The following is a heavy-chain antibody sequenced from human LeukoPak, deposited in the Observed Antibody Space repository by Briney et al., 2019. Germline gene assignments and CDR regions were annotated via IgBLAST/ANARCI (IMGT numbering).Heavy chain of an antibody. V-gene: IGHV3-30-3*01. CDR3: ARDYRLRDIVVVPPDY. CDR2: ISYDGSNK. D-gene: IGHD2-2*01. CDR1: GFTFSSYA. Sequence: GGSLRLSCAASGFTFSSYAMHWVRQAPGKGLEWVAVISYDGSNKYYADSVKGRFTISRDKSKNTLYLQMNSLRAEDTAVYYCARDYRLRDIVVVPPDYWGQGTLVTVSS. J-gene: IGHJ4*02.